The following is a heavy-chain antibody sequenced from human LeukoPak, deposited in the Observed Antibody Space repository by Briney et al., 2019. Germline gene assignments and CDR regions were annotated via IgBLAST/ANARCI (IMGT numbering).Heavy chain of an antibody. CDR2: ISYDGSNK. Sequence: PGRSLRLSCAASGFTFSSYAMHWVRQAPGKGLEWVAVISYDGSNKYYADSVKGRFTIYSDNYKNKLSLPVNRLPDRDRPVYFFSILAVGATARVDYWGEGNLVTVSS. D-gene: IGHD1-26*01. V-gene: IGHV3-30*04. J-gene: IGHJ4*02. CDR3: SILAVGATARVDY. CDR1: GFTFSSYA.